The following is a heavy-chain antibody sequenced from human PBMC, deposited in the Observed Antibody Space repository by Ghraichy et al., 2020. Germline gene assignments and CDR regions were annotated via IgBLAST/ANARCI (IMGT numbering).Heavy chain of an antibody. D-gene: IGHD3-22*01. Sequence: ASVVSCKASGYTFTTYGISWVRQAPGQGLEWMGWISAYKGNTYSAQKLQGRVTMTTDASTSTAYMELRSLRSDDTAVYYCARDLYYYDSSGFRDAFDIWGQGTMVTVSS. CDR2: ISAYKGNT. J-gene: IGHJ3*02. CDR3: ARDLYYYDSSGFRDAFDI. CDR1: GYTFTTYG. V-gene: IGHV1-18*04.